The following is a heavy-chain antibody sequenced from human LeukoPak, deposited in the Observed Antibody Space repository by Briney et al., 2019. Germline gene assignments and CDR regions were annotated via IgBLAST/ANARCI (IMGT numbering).Heavy chain of an antibody. CDR2: ISGSGGST. Sequence: PGGSLRLSCAVSGFTFGSYAMTWVRQVPGKGLEWVSVISGSGGSTYYADSVKGRFTISRDNSKNTLYLQMNSLRAEDTAVYYCAKDRGVAAAGRGDWFDPWGQGTLVTVSS. J-gene: IGHJ5*02. CDR3: AKDRGVAAAGRGDWFDP. CDR1: GFTFGSYA. D-gene: IGHD6-13*01. V-gene: IGHV3-23*01.